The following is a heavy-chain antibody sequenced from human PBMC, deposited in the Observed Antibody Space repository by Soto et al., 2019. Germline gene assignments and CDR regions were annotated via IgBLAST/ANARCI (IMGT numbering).Heavy chain of an antibody. D-gene: IGHD2-15*01. CDR1: GFTLRSYA. CDR3: AKDAGYCSGGSCPYYYYYMDV. CDR2: ICGDGSNK. V-gene: IGHV3-30*18. J-gene: IGHJ6*03. Sequence: PGGSLRLSCAASGFTLRSYAMTWFRQAPGKGLEGMAAICGDGSNKYYADSVKGRFTISRDNSKNTLYLQMNSLRAEDTAVYYCAKDAGYCSGGSCPYYYYYMDVWGKGTTVTVSS.